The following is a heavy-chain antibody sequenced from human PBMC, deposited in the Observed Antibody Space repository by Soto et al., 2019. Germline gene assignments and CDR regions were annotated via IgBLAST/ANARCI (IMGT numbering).Heavy chain of an antibody. CDR2: ISGSGGST. CDR1: GFTFSSYA. CDR3: AKDLASPNIVVVPAAYGGGALRFDP. D-gene: IGHD2-2*01. V-gene: IGHV3-23*01. J-gene: IGHJ5*02. Sequence: PGGSLRLSCAASGFTFSSYAMSWVRQAPGKGLEWVSAISGSGGSTYYADSVKGRFTISRDNSKNTLYLQMNSLRAEDTAVYYCAKDLASPNIVVVPAAYGGGALRFDPWGQGTLVTVSS.